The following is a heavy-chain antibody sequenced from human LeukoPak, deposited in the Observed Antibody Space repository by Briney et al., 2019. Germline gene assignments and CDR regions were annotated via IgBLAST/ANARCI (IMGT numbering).Heavy chain of an antibody. V-gene: IGHV3-11*06. CDR2: ISSSSSYT. CDR1: GFTFSDYY. Sequence: GALRLSCAASGFTFSDYYMSWIRQAPGKGLEWFSYISSSSSYTKYADSVKGRFTISRDNAKNSLYLQMNSLRAEDVAVYYCARVSGGSYYMGAFDIWGQGTMVTVSS. J-gene: IGHJ3*02. D-gene: IGHD1-26*01. CDR3: ARVSGGSYYMGAFDI.